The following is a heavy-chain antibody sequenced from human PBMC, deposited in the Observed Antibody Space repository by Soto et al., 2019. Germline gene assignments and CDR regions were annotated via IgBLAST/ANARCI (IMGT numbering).Heavy chain of an antibody. Sequence: SETLSLTCSVSGASISSGDYYWSWIRQHPGKGLEWIGYIYDSGSTYYNPSLQSRVTISIDTSKNQVSLKVNSVTAADTAVYYCARDHPHSYGVYYFDYWGQGTPVTVSS. D-gene: IGHD5-18*01. CDR2: IYDSGST. J-gene: IGHJ4*02. CDR3: ARDHPHSYGVYYFDY. V-gene: IGHV4-31*03. CDR1: GASISSGDYY.